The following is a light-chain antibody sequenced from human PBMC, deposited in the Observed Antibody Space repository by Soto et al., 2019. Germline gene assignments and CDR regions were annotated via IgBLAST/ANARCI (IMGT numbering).Light chain of an antibody. Sequence: DIQMTQSPSSLSAYVGDRVTITCRASQYINTYLNWFQQKPGKAPELLIYAASSLQGGVPSRFSGSGSGTAFTLTISSLQPEDFATYYCQQSYSTPRTFGLGTKVEIK. V-gene: IGKV1-39*01. CDR2: AAS. CDR1: QYINTY. J-gene: IGKJ1*01. CDR3: QQSYSTPRT.